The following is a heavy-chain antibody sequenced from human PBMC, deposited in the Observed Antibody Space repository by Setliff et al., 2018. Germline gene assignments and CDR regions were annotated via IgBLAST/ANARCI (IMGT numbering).Heavy chain of an antibody. J-gene: IGHJ4*02. CDR1: GFTFSNYG. Sequence: PGGSLRLSCVASGFTFSNYGMHWVRQAPGKGLEWVALIWNDGSTKFYGDSVKGRFTISRDNSENTLYLQMNSLRAEDTAVYYCARRYYGSGSYFDYWGQGTLVTAPQ. CDR3: ARRYYGSGSYFDY. CDR2: IWNDGSTK. V-gene: IGHV3-33*01. D-gene: IGHD3-10*01.